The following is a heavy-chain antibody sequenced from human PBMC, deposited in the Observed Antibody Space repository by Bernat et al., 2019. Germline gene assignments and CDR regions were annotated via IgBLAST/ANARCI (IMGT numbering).Heavy chain of an antibody. CDR2: ISSSGSTV. CDR3: ARDQRPHYYDSSGYQAYYFDY. V-gene: IGHV3-11*01. CDR1: GFTFGDYY. J-gene: IGHJ4*02. D-gene: IGHD3-22*01. Sequence: QVQLVESGGGLVKPGGSLRLSCAASGFTFGDYYMSWIRQAPGKGLEWVSYISSSGSTVYNADSVKGRFTISRDNAKNSLYLQMNSLRAEDTAVYYCARDQRPHYYDSSGYQAYYFDYWGQGTLVTVSS.